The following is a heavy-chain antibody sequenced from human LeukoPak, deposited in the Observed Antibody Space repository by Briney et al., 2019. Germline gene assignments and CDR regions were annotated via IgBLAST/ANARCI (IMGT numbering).Heavy chain of an antibody. CDR1: GYTFTTYG. CDR3: ARDLEVGATDFDY. D-gene: IGHD1-26*01. Sequence: ASVKVSCKVSGYTFTTYGINWVRQAPGQGLGWMGWINTYNGNTNYTQKLQGRVTMTTDTSTSTAYMALRSLRSDDTAMYYCARDLEVGATDFDYWGQGTLVTVSS. J-gene: IGHJ4*02. V-gene: IGHV1-18*01. CDR2: INTYNGNT.